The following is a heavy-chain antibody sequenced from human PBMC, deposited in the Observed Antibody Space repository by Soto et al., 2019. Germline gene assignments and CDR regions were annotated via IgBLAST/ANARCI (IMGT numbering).Heavy chain of an antibody. CDR1: GYSFTSYW. CDR2: IDPSDSYT. Sequence: GESLKISCKGSGYSFTSYWISWVRQMPGKGLEWMGRIDPSDSYTNYSPSFQGRVTISADKSISTAYLQWSSLKASDTAMYYCARHGDGIAAARAGMDVWGQGTTVTVSS. D-gene: IGHD6-13*01. CDR3: ARHGDGIAAARAGMDV. V-gene: IGHV5-10-1*01. J-gene: IGHJ6*02.